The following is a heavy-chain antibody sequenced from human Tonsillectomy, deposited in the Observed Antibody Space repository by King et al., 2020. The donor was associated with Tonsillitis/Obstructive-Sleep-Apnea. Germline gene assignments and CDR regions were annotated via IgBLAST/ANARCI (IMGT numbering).Heavy chain of an antibody. CDR3: ARLGGIYSGYDAYYFDY. CDR1: GGSISSSSYY. CDR2: IYYSGST. Sequence: LQLQESGPGLVKPSETLSLTCTVSGGSISSSSYYWGWIRQPPGKGLEWIGSIYYSGSTYYNPSLKSRVTISVDTSKNQFSLKLSSVTAADPAVYYCARLGGIYSGYDAYYFDYWGQGTLVTVSS. V-gene: IGHV4-39*01. J-gene: IGHJ4*02. D-gene: IGHD5-12*01.